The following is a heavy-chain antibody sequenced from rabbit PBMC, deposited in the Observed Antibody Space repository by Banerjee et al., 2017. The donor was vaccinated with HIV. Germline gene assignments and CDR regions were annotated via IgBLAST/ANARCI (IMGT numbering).Heavy chain of an antibody. D-gene: IGHD1-1*01. CDR2: ITYGGSA. CDR3: VRGSISGTGWNFNL. J-gene: IGHJ4*01. V-gene: IGHV1S45*01. Sequence: QEQLEESGGDLVKPEGSLTLTCTASGFSFSNGYVMCWVRQAPGKGLEWIGYITYGGSAYYAGWVNGLFTISRHNAQNTLYLQLNSLTAADTATYFCVRGSISGTGWNFNLWGPGTLVTVS. CDR1: GFSFSNGYV.